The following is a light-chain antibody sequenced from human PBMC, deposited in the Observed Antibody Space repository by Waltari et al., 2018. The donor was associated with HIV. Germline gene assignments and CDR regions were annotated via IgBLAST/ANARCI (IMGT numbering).Light chain of an antibody. Sequence: QSALTHPRSVSGCPGPSVTLPCTGPASHVDYFDSFSWYQQYPGKAPKVIIYEVFQRPAGVPYRFTASKSGITASLTISGLQDEDEADYYCCSYAGTYTYVFGSGTKVTVL. V-gene: IGLV2-11*01. J-gene: IGLJ1*01. CDR2: EVF. CDR3: CSYAGTYTYV. CDR1: ASHVDYFDS.